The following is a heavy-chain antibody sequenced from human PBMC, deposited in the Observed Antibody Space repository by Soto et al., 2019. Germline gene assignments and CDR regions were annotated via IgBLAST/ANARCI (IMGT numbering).Heavy chain of an antibody. J-gene: IGHJ4*02. D-gene: IGHD6-13*01. CDR3: ARYRREAVAGYTLDN. CDR2: IYNSGST. CDR1: GGSIIISNW. V-gene: IGHV4-4*02. Sequence: SEPLSLTCSVSGGSIIISNWWSWFLHPPGKGLEWIGEIYNSGSTNYNPSLKSRFTISEDTSKSQFSLKVNSMTAADTAVYYCARYRREAVAGYTLDNWGQGILVTVSS.